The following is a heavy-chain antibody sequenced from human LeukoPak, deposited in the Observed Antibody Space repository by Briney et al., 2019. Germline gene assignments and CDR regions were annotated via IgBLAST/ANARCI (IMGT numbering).Heavy chain of an antibody. V-gene: IGHV5-10-1*01. J-gene: IGHJ4*02. CDR1: GYSFTNYW. D-gene: IGHD4-17*01. Sequence: GESLKISCKGSGYSFTNYWISWVRQMPGKGLEWMGRIDPSDSYTKYSPSFEGHVTISVDKSISTAFLQWNSLKASDSAMYYCATGASKVTTDFADYWGQGTQVAVSS. CDR2: IDPSDSYT. CDR3: ATGASKVTTDFADY.